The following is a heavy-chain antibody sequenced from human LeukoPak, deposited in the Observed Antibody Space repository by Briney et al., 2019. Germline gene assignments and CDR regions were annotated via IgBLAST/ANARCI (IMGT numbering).Heavy chain of an antibody. V-gene: IGHV3-7*05. Sequence: GGSLRLSCSASAFTFSMYWMTWARQAPGKGLEWVATIKEDGSDKYYVDSVRGRFTISRDNAENSLYLQMNSLTAEDTALYYCVRDGIRDIPGVITIRYDYWGQGTLVTVSS. CDR1: AFTFSMYW. CDR3: VRDGIRDIPGVITIRYDY. CDR2: IKEDGSDK. D-gene: IGHD3-10*01. J-gene: IGHJ4*02.